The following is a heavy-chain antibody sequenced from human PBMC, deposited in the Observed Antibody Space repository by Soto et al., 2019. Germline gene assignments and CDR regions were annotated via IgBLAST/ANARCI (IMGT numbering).Heavy chain of an antibody. CDR1: GGTLSSYA. J-gene: IGHJ6*02. CDR2: IIPIFGTT. Sequence: QVQLVQSGAEVKKPGSSVKVSCKASGGTLSSYAISWVRQAPGQGLEWMGGIIPIFGTTNYAQKFQGRVTITADESTTIAYMELSSLGSEDTAVYYCARGGATLVRGVLRTGYYGMDVWGQGTTVTVSS. D-gene: IGHD3-10*01. CDR3: ARGGATLVRGVLRTGYYGMDV. V-gene: IGHV1-69*01.